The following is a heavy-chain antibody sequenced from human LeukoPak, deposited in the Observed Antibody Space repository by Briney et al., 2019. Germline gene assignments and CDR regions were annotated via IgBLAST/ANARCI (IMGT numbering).Heavy chain of an antibody. CDR2: INPNSGGT. CDR3: ARERRATVTTWNFDY. CDR1: GYTFTGYY. V-gene: IGHV1-2*02. Sequence: ASVKVSCKASGYTFTGYYVHWVRQAPGQGLEWMGWINPNSGGTNYAQKFQGRVTMTRDTSISTAYMELSRLRSDDTAVYYCARERRATVTTWNFDYWGQGTLVTVSS. J-gene: IGHJ4*02. D-gene: IGHD4-17*01.